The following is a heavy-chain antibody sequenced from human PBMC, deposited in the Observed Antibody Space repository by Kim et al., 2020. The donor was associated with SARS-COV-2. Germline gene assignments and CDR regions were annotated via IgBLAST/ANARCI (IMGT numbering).Heavy chain of an antibody. CDR2: ISYSGRT. V-gene: IGHV4-39*01. CDR1: GGSISRSSYY. Sequence: SETLSLTCTVSGGSISRSSYYWGWIRQPPGKGLEWIGSISYSGRTYYNPSLKSRVTISVDTSKNQFSLNLSSVTAADTAVFYCASHYDILTGYSPGVYWGRGTLVTVSS. J-gene: IGHJ4*02. CDR3: ASHYDILTGYSPGVY. D-gene: IGHD3-9*01.